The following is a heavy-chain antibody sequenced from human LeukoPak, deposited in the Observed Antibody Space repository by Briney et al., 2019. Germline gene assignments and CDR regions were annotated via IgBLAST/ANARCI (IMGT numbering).Heavy chain of an antibody. CDR3: ARGPALYFQAP. Sequence: ASVKVSCKASGYTFTGYYMHWVRQAPGQGLEWMGWMNPNSGNTGYAQKFQGRVTMTRNTSISTAYMELSSLRSEDTAVYYCARGPALYFQAPWGQGTLVTVSS. V-gene: IGHV1-8*02. CDR1: GYTFTGYY. CDR2: MNPNSGNT. J-gene: IGHJ5*02. D-gene: IGHD2/OR15-2a*01.